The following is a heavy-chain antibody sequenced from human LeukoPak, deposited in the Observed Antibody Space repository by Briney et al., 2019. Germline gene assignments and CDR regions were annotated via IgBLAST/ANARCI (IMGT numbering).Heavy chain of an antibody. J-gene: IGHJ5*01. CDR3: WKRSIEVRESGDSNWLDP. CDR1: GDSITNSY. D-gene: IGHD2-21*01. V-gene: IGHV4-59*08. Sequence: PSETLSLTCTVSGDSITNSYWNWIRQPPGRGLEWVGHITYDGSTNYNPSLKSRVIISPDASKNQFSQELTSVPAADTAMYYCWKRSIEVRESGDSNWLDPWREGTLVSVSS. CDR2: ITYDGST.